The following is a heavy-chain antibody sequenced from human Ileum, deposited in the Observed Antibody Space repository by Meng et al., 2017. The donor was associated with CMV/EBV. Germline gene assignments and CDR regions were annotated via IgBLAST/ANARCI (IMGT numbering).Heavy chain of an antibody. CDR1: GGSISSSSYY. CDR3: ARGLTYYDFWSGYYHFDY. J-gene: IGHJ4*02. V-gene: IGHV4-39*01. D-gene: IGHD3-3*01. Sequence: SETLSLTCTVSGGSISSSSYYWGWFRQPPGKGLEWIGSIYYSGSTYYNPSLKSRVTISVDTSKNQFSLKLSSVTAADTAVYYCARGLTYYDFWSGYYHFDYWGQGTLVTVSS. CDR2: IYYSGST.